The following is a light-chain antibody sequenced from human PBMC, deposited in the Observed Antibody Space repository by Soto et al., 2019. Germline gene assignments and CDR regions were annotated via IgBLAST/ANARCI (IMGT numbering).Light chain of an antibody. V-gene: IGKV3-15*01. Sequence: EIVLTQSPGTLSLSPGERATLSCRASQSVSTNLAWYQQKPGQAPRLLIYNALTRATGIPARFSGSGSGTEFTLTISSLQSEEFVVDYCQQYNNWRTFGQGTKVDIK. CDR1: QSVSTN. J-gene: IGKJ1*01. CDR2: NAL. CDR3: QQYNNWRT.